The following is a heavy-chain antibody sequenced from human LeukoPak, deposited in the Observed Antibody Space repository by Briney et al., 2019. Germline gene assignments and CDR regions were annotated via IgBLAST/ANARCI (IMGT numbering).Heavy chain of an antibody. CDR2: ISSSGAST. V-gene: IGHV3-23*01. CDR3: AKPHTTGNNYYYYMDV. Sequence: GGSLRLSCVASGFTFSNYAMSWVRQAPGKGLEWVSAISSSGASTFYADSVKGRFTISRDNSKNTLYLQMNSLRAEDTAVYYCAKPHTTGNNYYYYMDVWGKGTTVTVSS. CDR1: GFTFSNYA. J-gene: IGHJ6*03. D-gene: IGHD1-1*01.